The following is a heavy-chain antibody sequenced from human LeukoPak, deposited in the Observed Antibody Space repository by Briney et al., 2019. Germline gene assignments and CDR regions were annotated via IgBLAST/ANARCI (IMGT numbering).Heavy chain of an antibody. CDR3: ARGVIAAGGNDFDY. CDR2: IYTSGSP. J-gene: IGHJ4*02. Sequence: SETLSLTCTVSGGSISSGSYYWSWIRQPAGKGLEYIGRIYTSGSPSYNPSLKSRVTISVDTSKNQLSLKVISVTAADTAVYYCARGVIAAGGNDFDYWGQGTLVTVSS. V-gene: IGHV4-61*02. D-gene: IGHD6-13*01. CDR1: GGSISSGSYY.